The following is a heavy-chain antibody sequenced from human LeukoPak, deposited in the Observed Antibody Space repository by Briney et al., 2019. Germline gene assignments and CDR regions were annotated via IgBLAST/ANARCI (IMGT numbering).Heavy chain of an antibody. CDR1: GGSISSYY. J-gene: IGHJ4*02. CDR2: IYYSGST. V-gene: IGHV4-59*01. CDR3: AREGIAVAGLDY. Sequence: SETLSLTCTVSGGSISSYYWSWIRQPPGKGLEWIGYIYYSGSTNYNPSLKSRVTISVDTPKNQFSLKLSSVAAADTAVYYCAREGIAVAGLDYWGQGILVTVSS. D-gene: IGHD6-19*01.